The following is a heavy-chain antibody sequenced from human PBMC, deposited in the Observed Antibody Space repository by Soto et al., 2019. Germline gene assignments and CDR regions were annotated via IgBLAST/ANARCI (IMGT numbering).Heavy chain of an antibody. D-gene: IGHD5-18*01. CDR2: VSGSGTRT. CDR1: GITFSNYA. J-gene: IGHJ4*02. CDR3: AKEDGGGTSVVTCYFAY. Sequence: EVQLLESGGGLAQPGGSLRLSCAASGITFSNYALSWVRQAPGKGLEWVSGVSGSGTRTYYAHSVKGRISISRDNSKNTLSMQLNCLRADYTAIYFWAKEDGGGTSVVTCYFAYWGQATLVAVSS. V-gene: IGHV3-23*01.